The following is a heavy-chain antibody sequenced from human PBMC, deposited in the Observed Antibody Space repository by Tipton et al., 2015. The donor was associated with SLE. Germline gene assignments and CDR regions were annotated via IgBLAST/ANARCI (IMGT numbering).Heavy chain of an antibody. D-gene: IGHD3-16*01. V-gene: IGHV4-38-2*01. CDR3: ARGPWRIMITFGNGDAFDI. CDR1: GYSISSGYY. J-gene: IGHJ3*02. CDR2: INHSGST. Sequence: TLSLTCAVSGYSISSGYYWGWIRQPPGKGLEWIGEINHSGSTNYNPSLKSRVTISVDTSKNQFSLKLSSVTAADTAVYYCARGPWRIMITFGNGDAFDIWGQGTMVTVSS.